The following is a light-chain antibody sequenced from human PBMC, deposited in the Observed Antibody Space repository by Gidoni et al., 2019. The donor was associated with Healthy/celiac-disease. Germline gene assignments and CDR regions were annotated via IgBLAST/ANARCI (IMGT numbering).Light chain of an antibody. CDR1: QCIRNY. Sequence: DIQMTQSPSSLSASVGDRVTITCRASQCIRNYLAWYQQKPGKVPKLLIYAASPLQSGVQSRFSGSGSGTDFTLTISSLQPEDVATYYCQKYNSALFTFGPGTKVDIK. J-gene: IGKJ3*01. CDR2: AAS. V-gene: IGKV1-27*01. CDR3: QKYNSALFT.